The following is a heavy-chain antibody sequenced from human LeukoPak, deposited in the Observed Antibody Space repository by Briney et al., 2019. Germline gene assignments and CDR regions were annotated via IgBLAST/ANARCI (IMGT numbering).Heavy chain of an antibody. Sequence: GASVKVSCKASGGTFSSYAISWVRQAPGQGLEWMGRIIPILGIANYAQKFQGRVTITADKSTSTAYMELSSLRSEDTAVYYCARPLRIAVAGPMASDIWGQGTMVTVSS. CDR1: GGTFSSYA. CDR3: ARPLRIAVAGPMASDI. D-gene: IGHD6-19*01. CDR2: IIPILGIA. V-gene: IGHV1-69*04. J-gene: IGHJ3*02.